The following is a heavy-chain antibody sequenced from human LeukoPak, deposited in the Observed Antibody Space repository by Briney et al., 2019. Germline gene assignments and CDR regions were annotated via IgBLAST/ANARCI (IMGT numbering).Heavy chain of an antibody. Sequence: GGSLRLSCAASGFTFSSYGMHWVRRAPGKGLEWVAFIRYDGSNKYYADSVKGRFTISRDNSKNTLYLQMNSLRSDDTAVYYCARVLGSSSWYDMVDYWGQGTLVTVSS. V-gene: IGHV3-30*02. CDR2: IRYDGSNK. J-gene: IGHJ4*02. D-gene: IGHD6-13*01. CDR3: ARVLGSSSWYDMVDY. CDR1: GFTFSSYG.